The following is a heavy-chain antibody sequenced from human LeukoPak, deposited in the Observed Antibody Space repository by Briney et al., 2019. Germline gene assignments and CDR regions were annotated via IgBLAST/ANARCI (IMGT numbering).Heavy chain of an antibody. Sequence: KASETLSLTCIVSGGSISDYYWSWIRQAPGKGLEWIGHIHYSGNTNYNPSLKSRVTITLDTSMNQFSLKVNFVTAADTAVYFCARDNYMGGWYWFDPWGQGTLVTVSS. J-gene: IGHJ5*02. CDR1: GGSISDYY. V-gene: IGHV4-59*01. D-gene: IGHD6-19*01. CDR2: IHYSGNT. CDR3: ARDNYMGGWYWFDP.